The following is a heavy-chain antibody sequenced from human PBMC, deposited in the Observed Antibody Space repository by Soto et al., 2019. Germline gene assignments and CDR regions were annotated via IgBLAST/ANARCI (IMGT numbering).Heavy chain of an antibody. CDR3: ARDLVEQWLDQAS. CDR2: ISSSSSYI. Sequence: PGGSLRLSCAASGFTFSSYSMNWVRQAPGKGLEWVSSISSSSSYIYYADSVKGRFTISRDNAKNSLYLQMNSLRAEDTAVYYCARDLVEQWLDQASWGQGTLVTVSS. CDR1: GFTFSSYS. J-gene: IGHJ5*02. V-gene: IGHV3-21*01. D-gene: IGHD6-19*01.